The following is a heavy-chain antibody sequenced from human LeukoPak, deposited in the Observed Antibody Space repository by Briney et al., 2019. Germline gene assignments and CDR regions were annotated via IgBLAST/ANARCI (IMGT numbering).Heavy chain of an antibody. Sequence: PGGSLRLSCAASGFTFSNNAMSWVRQAPGTGPEWVSIISGSGDNTHYADSVKGRFTISRDNSKNTLYLQMNTLRAEDPAIYHCARRGWLVSYDYWGQGTLVTVSS. D-gene: IGHD6-19*01. CDR2: ISGSGDNT. CDR1: GFTFSNNA. J-gene: IGHJ4*02. CDR3: ARRGWLVSYDY. V-gene: IGHV3-23*01.